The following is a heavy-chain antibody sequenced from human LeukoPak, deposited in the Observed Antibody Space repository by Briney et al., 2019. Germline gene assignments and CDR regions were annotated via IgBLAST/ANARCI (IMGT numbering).Heavy chain of an antibody. J-gene: IGHJ3*01. D-gene: IGHD3-22*01. V-gene: IGHV4-61*02. CDR2: IYSSGRT. CDR1: DTSITSGSYF. Sequence: SETLSLTCTISDTSITSGSYFWSWIRQPAGNELEWLGLIYSSGRTNYNPSLKSRVTFSVDTSKNQFSLKLRSVTAADTAVYYCARAREFYSDSNAYEVWGQGTRVTVSS. CDR3: ARAREFYSDSNAYEV.